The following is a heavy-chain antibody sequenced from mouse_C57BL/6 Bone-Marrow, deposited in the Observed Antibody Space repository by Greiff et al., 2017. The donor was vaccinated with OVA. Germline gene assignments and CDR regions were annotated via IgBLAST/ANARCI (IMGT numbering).Heavy chain of an antibody. CDR2: IFPGSGST. D-gene: IGHD3-3*01. CDR3: ARWGLARWFAY. Sequence: VQLQQSGPELVKPGASVKISCKASGYTFTDYYINWVKQRPGQGLGWVGWIFPGSGSTYYNEKFMGKAPLTVDKSSSTAYMLLSSLTSEDSAVYFCARWGLARWFAYWGQGTLVTVSA. J-gene: IGHJ3*01. V-gene: IGHV1-75*01. CDR1: GYTFTDYY.